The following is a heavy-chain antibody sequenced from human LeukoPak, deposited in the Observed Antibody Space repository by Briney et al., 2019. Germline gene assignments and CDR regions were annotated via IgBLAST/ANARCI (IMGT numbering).Heavy chain of an antibody. J-gene: IGHJ4*02. D-gene: IGHD5-24*01. V-gene: IGHV4-34*01. CDR3: ARVRDDYNHQFDF. CDR2: INHSGST. CDR1: GGSFSGYY. Sequence: SETLSLTCAVYGGSFSGYYWSLIRQPPGKGLEWIGEINHSGSTNYNPSLKSRVTISVDTSKNQFSLKLSSVTAADTAVYYCARVRDDYNHQFDFWGQGILVIVSS.